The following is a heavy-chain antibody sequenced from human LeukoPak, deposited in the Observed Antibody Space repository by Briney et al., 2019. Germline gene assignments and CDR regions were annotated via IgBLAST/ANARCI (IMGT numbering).Heavy chain of an antibody. CDR3: ARHMAGTPNYYYGMDV. D-gene: IGHD6-19*01. CDR2: ISYDGSNK. J-gene: IGHJ6*02. Sequence: PGGSLRLSCAASGFTSSSYAMHWVRQAPGKGLEWVAVISYDGSNKYYADSVKGRFTISRDNSKNTLYLQMNSLRAEDTAVYYCARHMAGTPNYYYGMDVWGQGTTVTVSS. CDR1: GFTSSSYA. V-gene: IGHV3-30-3*01.